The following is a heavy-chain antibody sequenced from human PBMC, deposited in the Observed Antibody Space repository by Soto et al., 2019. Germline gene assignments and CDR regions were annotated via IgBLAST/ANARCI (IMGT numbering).Heavy chain of an antibody. J-gene: IGHJ4*02. Sequence: QVTLKESGPVLVNPTEPLTLTCTVSGFSLSNARMGVSWIRQPPGKALEWLAHIFSNDEKSYSTSLKSRLTISKDTSKSQVVLTMTNMDPVDTATYYCARISHSGSYVYFDYWGQGTLVTVSS. CDR1: GFSLSNARMG. D-gene: IGHD1-26*01. CDR2: IFSNDEK. V-gene: IGHV2-26*01. CDR3: ARISHSGSYVYFDY.